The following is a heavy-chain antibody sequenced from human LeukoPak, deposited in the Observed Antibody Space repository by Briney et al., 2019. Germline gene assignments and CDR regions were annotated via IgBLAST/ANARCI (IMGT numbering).Heavy chain of an antibody. CDR1: GGSISSYH. J-gene: IGHJ6*02. CDR2: IYTSGST. CDR3: ARDINFDWLSMPPNFHYGMDV. D-gene: IGHD3-9*01. Sequence: SETLSLTCTVSGGSISSYHWSWIRQPAGKGLEWIGRIYTSGSTNYNPSLKSRVTMSVDTSKNQFSLKLSSVTAADTAVYYCARDINFDWLSMPPNFHYGMDVWGQGTTVTVSS. V-gene: IGHV4-4*07.